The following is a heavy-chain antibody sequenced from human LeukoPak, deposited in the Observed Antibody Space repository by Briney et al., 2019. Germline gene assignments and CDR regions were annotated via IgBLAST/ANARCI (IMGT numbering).Heavy chain of an antibody. CDR3: AASGYSYGYGMDY. J-gene: IGHJ4*02. D-gene: IGHD5-18*01. Sequence: SVKVSCKASGFTFTSSAMQWVRQARGQRLEWIGGIVVGSGNTNYAQKFQERVTITRDMSTSTAYMELSSLRSEDTAVFYCAASGYSYGYGMDYWGQGTLVTVSS. CDR1: GFTFTSSA. CDR2: IVVGSGNT. V-gene: IGHV1-58*02.